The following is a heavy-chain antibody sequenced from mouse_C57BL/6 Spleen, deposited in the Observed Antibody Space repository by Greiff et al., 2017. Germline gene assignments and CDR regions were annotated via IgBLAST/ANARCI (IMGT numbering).Heavy chain of an antibody. V-gene: IGHV14-4*01. CDR3: TRMDYPD. CDR1: GFNIKDDY. J-gene: IGHJ3*01. D-gene: IGHD1-1*02. CDR2: IDPENGDT. Sequence: EVQLQQSGAELVRPGASVKLSCTASGFNIKDDYMHWVKQRPEQGLEWIGWIDPENGDTEYASKFQGKATITADTSSITAYLQLSSLTSEDTAVYYCTRMDYPDWGQGTLVTVSA.